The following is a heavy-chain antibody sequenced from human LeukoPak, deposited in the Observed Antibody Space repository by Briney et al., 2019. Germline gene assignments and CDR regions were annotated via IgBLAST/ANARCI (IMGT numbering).Heavy chain of an antibody. CDR3: VKSGTFFLYYFDS. CDR2: ISGSSDTT. Sequence: GGSLRLSCTAPGFTFSNYAVSWVRQAPGKGLEWISGISGSSDTTYYADAVKGRFTISRDNSKNTLFLQMSSLRVEDTAVYYCVKSGTFFLYYFDSWGQGTQLTVSS. D-gene: IGHD1-26*01. CDR1: GFTFSNYA. V-gene: IGHV3-23*01. J-gene: IGHJ4*02.